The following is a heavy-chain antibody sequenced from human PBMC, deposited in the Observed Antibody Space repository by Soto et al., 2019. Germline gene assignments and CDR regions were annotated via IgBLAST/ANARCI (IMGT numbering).Heavy chain of an antibody. J-gene: IGHJ6*02. Sequence: EVQLVESGGGLVKPGGSLRLSCAASGFTFSSYSMNWVRQAPGKGLEWVSSISSSSRYIYYADSVKGRFTISRDNAKNSLYLQMNSLRAEDTAVYYCARDSCSSTSCYFPYYYGMDVWGQGPTVTVSS. CDR1: GFTFSSYS. CDR2: ISSSSRYI. CDR3: ARDSCSSTSCYFPYYYGMDV. V-gene: IGHV3-21*01. D-gene: IGHD2-2*01.